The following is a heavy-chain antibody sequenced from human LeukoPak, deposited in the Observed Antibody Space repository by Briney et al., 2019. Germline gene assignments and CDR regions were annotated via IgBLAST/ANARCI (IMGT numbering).Heavy chain of an antibody. CDR3: ARHGDYHYNS. D-gene: IGHD4-17*01. V-gene: IGHV3-7*05. Sequence: GGSLRLSCAASGFTFSNYWMTWVRQAPGKGLEWVANIKVDESEKYYVDSVRGRFTISRDNAKNSLYLQMNSLRAEDTAVYYCARHGDYHYNSWSQGTLVTVSS. CDR2: IKVDESEK. CDR1: GFTFSNYW. J-gene: IGHJ4*02.